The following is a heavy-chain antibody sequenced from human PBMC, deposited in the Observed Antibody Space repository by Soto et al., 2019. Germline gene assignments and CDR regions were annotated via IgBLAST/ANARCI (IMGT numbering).Heavy chain of an antibody. CDR2: IIPLFGST. D-gene: IGHD5-12*01. CDR1: GDIFSGYS. CDR3: ARDLGTGYDSGDY. V-gene: IGHV1-69*12. J-gene: IGHJ4*02. Sequence: QVQLVQSGAEVKKPGSSVKVSCTASGDIFSGYSISWVRQAPGQGLEWMGGIIPLFGSTNYAPKFQGRVTITADQSASTGYMELSSLKSEDTAVYYCARDLGTGYDSGDYWGQGTLVTLSS.